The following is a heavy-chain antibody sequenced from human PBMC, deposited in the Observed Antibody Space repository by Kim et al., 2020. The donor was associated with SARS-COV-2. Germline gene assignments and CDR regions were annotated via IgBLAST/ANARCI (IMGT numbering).Heavy chain of an antibody. CDR3: AKRNSFDY. J-gene: IGHJ4*02. V-gene: IGHV3-23*01. CDR2: GRT. Sequence: GRTYYADPVTGRVIVSRDNSKHTLYLQMNSLRAGDTAVYYCAKRNSFDYWGQGILVTVSS.